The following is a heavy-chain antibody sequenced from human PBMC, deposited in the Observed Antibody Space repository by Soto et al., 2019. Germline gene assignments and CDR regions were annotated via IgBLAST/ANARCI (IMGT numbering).Heavy chain of an antibody. CDR1: GFTFSSYA. CDR2: ITGSGGTR. D-gene: IGHD6-19*01. V-gene: IGHV3-23*01. J-gene: IGHJ4*02. Sequence: EVQLLEFGGGLVQPGGSLRLSCAPSGFTFSSYAMNWVRQAPGKGLAWVSAITGSGGTRYYADSVKGRFTISRDNSKNSLYLQMSSLRAEDTAIYYCAKGPLGAVAGTERYFDSWGQGTLVTVSS. CDR3: AKGPLGAVAGTERYFDS.